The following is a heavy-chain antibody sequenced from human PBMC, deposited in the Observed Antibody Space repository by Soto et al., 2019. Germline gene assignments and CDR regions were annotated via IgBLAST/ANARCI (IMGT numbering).Heavy chain of an antibody. CDR3: ERGRFGMDV. CDR2: IYRDGNT. CDR1: TSGFGGSNY. Sequence: QTGGSLRLSCAASTSGFGGSNYMTWVRQAPGKGLEWVSVIYRDGNTYYVDSVKGRFTISRDNSKNTLYLQMNSLRGEDTAVYYCERGRFGMDVWGQGTTVTVSS. V-gene: IGHV3-53*01. J-gene: IGHJ6*02.